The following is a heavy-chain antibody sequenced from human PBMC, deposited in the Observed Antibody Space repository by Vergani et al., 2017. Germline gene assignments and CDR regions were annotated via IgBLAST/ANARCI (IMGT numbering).Heavy chain of an antibody. D-gene: IGHD3-3*01. Sequence: QMQLVQSGPEVKKAGTSVKVSCKASGFTFTSSAMQWVRQARGQRLEWIGWIVVGSGNTNYAQKFQERVTITRDMSTSTAYMELSSLRSEDTAVYYCAASGPDCWSGTSYYYMDVWGKGTTVTVSS. CDR2: IVVGSGNT. CDR1: GFTFTSSA. V-gene: IGHV1-58*02. J-gene: IGHJ6*03. CDR3: AASGPDCWSGTSYYYMDV.